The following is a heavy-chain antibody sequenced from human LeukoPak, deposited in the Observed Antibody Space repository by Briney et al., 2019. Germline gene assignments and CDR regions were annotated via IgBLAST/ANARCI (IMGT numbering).Heavy chain of an antibody. V-gene: IGHV4-34*01. CDR1: GGSFSGYY. CDR3: ARGLQWLVRRSGNWFDP. J-gene: IGHJ5*02. Sequence: SETLSLTCAVYGGSFSGYYWSWIRQPPGKGLEWIGEINHSGSTNYNPSLKSRVTISVDTSKNQFSLKLSSVTAADTAVYYCARGLQWLVRRSGNWFDPWGQGTLVTVSS. D-gene: IGHD6-19*01. CDR2: INHSGST.